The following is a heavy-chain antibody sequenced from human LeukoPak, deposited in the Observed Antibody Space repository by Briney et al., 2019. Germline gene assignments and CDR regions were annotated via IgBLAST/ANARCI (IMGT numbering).Heavy chain of an antibody. Sequence: SVKVSCKASGGTFSSYAISWVRQAPGQGLEWMGRIIPILGIANYAQKFQGRVTITADKSTSTAYMELSSLRSDDTAVYYCARDISYYYGMDVWGQRSTVTVS. CDR1: GGTFSSYA. CDR2: IIPILGIA. V-gene: IGHV1-69*04. CDR3: ARDISYYYGMDV. J-gene: IGHJ6*02.